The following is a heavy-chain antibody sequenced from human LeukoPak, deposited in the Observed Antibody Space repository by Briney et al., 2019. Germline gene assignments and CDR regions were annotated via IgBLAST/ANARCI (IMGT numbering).Heavy chain of an antibody. CDR2: IHSADSNT. J-gene: IGHJ4*02. V-gene: IGHV5-51*01. CDR1: GYSFTNYW. D-gene: IGHD4-17*01. CDR3: AGARHGDYRWDY. Sequence: GESLKISCKDSGYSFTNYWIGWVRQMPGKGLEWMGVIHSADSNTKYSPSFQGQVTISADKSISTAYLQWSGLKASDTAMYYCAGARHGDYRWDYWGQGTLVTVSS.